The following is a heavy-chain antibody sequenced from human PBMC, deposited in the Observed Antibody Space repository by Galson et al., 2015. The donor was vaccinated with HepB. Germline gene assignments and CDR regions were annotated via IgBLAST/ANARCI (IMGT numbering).Heavy chain of an antibody. CDR3: ARDGRYCSSTSCPPGDY. Sequence: SVKVSCKASGYTFTSYGISWVRQAPGQGLEWMGWISAYNGNTNYAQKLQGRVTMTTDTSTSTAYMELRSLRSDDTAVYYCARDGRYCSSTSCPPGDYWGQGTLVTVSS. CDR2: ISAYNGNT. J-gene: IGHJ4*02. V-gene: IGHV1-18*01. CDR1: GYTFTSYG. D-gene: IGHD2-2*01.